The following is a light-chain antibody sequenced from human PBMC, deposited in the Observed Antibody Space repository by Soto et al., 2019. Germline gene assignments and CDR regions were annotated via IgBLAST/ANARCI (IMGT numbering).Light chain of an antibody. Sequence: QSALTQPPSASGSPGQSVTISCIGTSNDIGAYNYVSWYQQHPGKAPKLLIYEVFRRPSGVPDRFSGSRSGNTASLTVSGLQPEDEADYYCSSYAGRETGVFGTGTKLTVL. CDR2: EVF. CDR1: SNDIGAYNY. V-gene: IGLV2-8*01. CDR3: SSYAGRETGV. J-gene: IGLJ1*01.